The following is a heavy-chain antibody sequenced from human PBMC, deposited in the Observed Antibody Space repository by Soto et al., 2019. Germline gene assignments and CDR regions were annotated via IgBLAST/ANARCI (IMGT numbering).Heavy chain of an antibody. CDR3: ERVVSDSSGYQTDY. D-gene: IGHD3-22*01. Sequence: SETLSLTCAVYGGSFSGYYWSWIRQPPGKGLEWIGEINHSGSTNYNPSLKSRVTISVDTSKNQFSLKLSSVTAADTAVYYCERVVSDSSGYQTDYCGQGPLVTIYS. CDR2: INHSGST. J-gene: IGHJ4*02. V-gene: IGHV4-34*01. CDR1: GGSFSGYY.